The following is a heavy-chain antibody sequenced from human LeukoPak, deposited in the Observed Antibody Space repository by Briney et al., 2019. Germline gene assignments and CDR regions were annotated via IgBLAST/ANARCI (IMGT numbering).Heavy chain of an antibody. J-gene: IGHJ4*02. Sequence: SETLSLTCTVSGGSISSSSYYWGWIRQPPGKGLEWIASIYYSGSTYYNPSLKSRVTISVDTSKNQFSLKLSSVTAADTAVYCCAGSGYSGYDLNYWGQGTLVTVSS. CDR1: GGSISSSSYY. CDR2: IYYSGST. V-gene: IGHV4-39*07. CDR3: AGSGYSGYDLNY. D-gene: IGHD5-12*01.